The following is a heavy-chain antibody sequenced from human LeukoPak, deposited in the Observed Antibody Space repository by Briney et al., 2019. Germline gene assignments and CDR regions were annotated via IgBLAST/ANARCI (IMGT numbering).Heavy chain of an antibody. Sequence: SGTLSLTCTVSGGSINSQNYYWGWIRQPPGKGLEWIGSVFYDGTSYTNPSLTSRAAVFVDTSRDQFSLDLSFVTAADTALYYCVRHISTNTGYFDSCGQGTLVSVSS. CDR2: VFYDGTS. J-gene: IGHJ4*02. CDR3: VRHISTNTGYFDS. V-gene: IGHV4-39*01. CDR1: GGSINSQNYY.